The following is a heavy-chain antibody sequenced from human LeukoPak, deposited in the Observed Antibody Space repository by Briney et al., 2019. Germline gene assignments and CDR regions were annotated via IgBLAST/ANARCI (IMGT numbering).Heavy chain of an antibody. Sequence: GGSLRLSCAGSGFTFSNYAMNWVRQAPGKGLEWVSSMSQSGSSSYADSVKGRFTISRDNSMNTLFLQMSSLRAEDTAIYYCAKELTERWLIDAFDIWGQGTVVTVSS. J-gene: IGHJ3*02. CDR3: AKELTERWLIDAFDI. CDR2: MSQSGSS. V-gene: IGHV3-23*01. CDR1: GFTFSNYA. D-gene: IGHD5-24*01.